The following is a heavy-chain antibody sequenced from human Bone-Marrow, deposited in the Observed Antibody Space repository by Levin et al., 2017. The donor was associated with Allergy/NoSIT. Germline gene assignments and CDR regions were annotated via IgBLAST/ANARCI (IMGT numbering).Heavy chain of an antibody. V-gene: IGHV3-33*01. J-gene: IGHJ6*02. D-gene: IGHD5-24*01. CDR2: IWYDGSNK. CDR1: GFTFSSYG. Sequence: GGSLRLSCAASGFTFSSYGMHWVRQAPGKGLEWVAVIWYDGSNKYYADSVKGRFTISRDNSKNTLYLQMNSLRAEDTAVYYCARRGSERWLQKFEYYYYYGMDVWGQGTTVTVSS. CDR3: ARRGSERWLQKFEYYYYYGMDV.